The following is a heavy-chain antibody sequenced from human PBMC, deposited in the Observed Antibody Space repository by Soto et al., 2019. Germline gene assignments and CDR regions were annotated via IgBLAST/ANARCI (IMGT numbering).Heavy chain of an antibody. CDR1: GGSISSSSYY. D-gene: IGHD3-16*01. V-gene: IGHV4-39*01. CDR2: IYYSGST. CDR3: APDVRGMIQKGPN. J-gene: IGHJ4*02. Sequence: SETLSLTCTVSGGSISSSSYYWGWIRQPPGKGLEWIGSIYYSGSTYYNPSLKSRVTISVDTSKNQFSLKLSSVTAADTAVYYCAPDVRGMIQKGPNWGQGTLVT.